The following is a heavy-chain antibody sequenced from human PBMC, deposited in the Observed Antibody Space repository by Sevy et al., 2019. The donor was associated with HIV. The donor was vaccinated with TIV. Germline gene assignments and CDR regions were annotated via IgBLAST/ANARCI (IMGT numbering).Heavy chain of an antibody. D-gene: IGHD2-2*01. CDR3: ARSPPIVVVPGAPSWFDP. V-gene: IGHV4-34*01. J-gene: IGHJ5*02. CDR2: INHSGST. CDR1: GGSFSGYY. Sequence: SETLSLTCAVHGGSFSGYYWNWIRQPPGKGLEWIGEINHSGSTNYNPSLKSRVTISVDTSKNQFSLKLSSVTAADTAVYYCARSPPIVVVPGAPSWFDPWGQGALVTVSS.